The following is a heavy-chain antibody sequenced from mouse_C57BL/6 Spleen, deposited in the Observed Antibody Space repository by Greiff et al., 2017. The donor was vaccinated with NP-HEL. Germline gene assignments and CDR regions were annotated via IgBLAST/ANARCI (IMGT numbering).Heavy chain of an antibody. CDR2: ISSGSSTI. CDR1: GFTFSDYG. Sequence: EVMLVESGGGLVKPGGSLKLSCAASGFTFSDYGMHWVRQAPEKGLEWVAYISSGSSTIYYADTVKGRFTISRDNAKNTLCLQMTSLRSEDTAMYYCARRGYYGSSPYYYAMDYWGQGTSVTVSS. CDR3: ARRGYYGSSPYYYAMDY. J-gene: IGHJ4*01. D-gene: IGHD1-1*01. V-gene: IGHV5-17*01.